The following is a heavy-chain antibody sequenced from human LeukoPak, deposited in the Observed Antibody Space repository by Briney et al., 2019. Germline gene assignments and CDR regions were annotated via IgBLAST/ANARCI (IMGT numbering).Heavy chain of an antibody. Sequence: GASVKVSCKASGYTFTSYGISWVRQAPGQGLEWMGGIIPTFGTAAYAQKFQGRVTISADESTSTAYMELSSLTSEDTAVYYCARDLAMVRGARYRPYNWFDPWGQGTLVTVSS. V-gene: IGHV1-69*13. J-gene: IGHJ5*02. CDR1: GYTFTSYG. CDR2: IIPTFGTA. D-gene: IGHD3-10*01. CDR3: ARDLAMVRGARYRPYNWFDP.